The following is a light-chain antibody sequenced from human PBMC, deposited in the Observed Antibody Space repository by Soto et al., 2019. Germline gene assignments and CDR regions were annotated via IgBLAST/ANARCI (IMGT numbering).Light chain of an antibody. CDR2: EGS. Sequence: QSALTQPASVSGSPGQSITISCTGTSSDVGSYNLVSWYQQHPGKAPKLMIYEGSKRPSGVSNRFSGSKSGNTASLTIAGLQAEDEADYYGCSYAGSSTPVVFGGGTKLTVL. CDR1: SSDVGSYNL. V-gene: IGLV2-23*01. J-gene: IGLJ2*01. CDR3: CSYAGSSTPVV.